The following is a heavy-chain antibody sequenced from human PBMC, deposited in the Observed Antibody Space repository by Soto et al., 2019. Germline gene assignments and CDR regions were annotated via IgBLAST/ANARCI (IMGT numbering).Heavy chain of an antibody. J-gene: IGHJ4*02. Sequence: ASVKVSCKASGYTFTGYYMHWVRQAPGQGLEWMGWINPNSGGTNCTQKFQGWVTMTRDTSISTAYMELSRLRSDDTAVYYCARAKGYSGYYFDYWGQGTLVTVSS. CDR1: GYTFTGYY. CDR2: INPNSGGT. D-gene: IGHD5-12*01. CDR3: ARAKGYSGYYFDY. V-gene: IGHV1-2*04.